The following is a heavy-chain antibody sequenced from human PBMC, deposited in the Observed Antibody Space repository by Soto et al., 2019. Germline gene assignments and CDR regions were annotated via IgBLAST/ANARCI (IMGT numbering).Heavy chain of an antibody. CDR1: GGSFSGYY. V-gene: IGHV4-34*01. CDR2: INHSGST. J-gene: IGHJ4*02. Sequence: GPGPIPTSETLSLTCAVYGGSFSGYYWSWIRQPPGKGLEWIGEINHSGSTNYNPSLKSRVTISVDTSKNQFSLKLSSVTAADTAVYYCARGSRGYSYGYVDYWGQGTLVTVSS. CDR3: ARGSRGYSYGYVDY. D-gene: IGHD5-18*01.